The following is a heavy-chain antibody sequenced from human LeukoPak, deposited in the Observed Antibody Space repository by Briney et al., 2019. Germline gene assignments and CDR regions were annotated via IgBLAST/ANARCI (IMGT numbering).Heavy chain of an antibody. D-gene: IGHD2-15*01. CDR3: AKGLGYCSGGSCYPDY. CDR1: GFTLDDYA. CDR2: ISWNSGSI. Sequence: GRSLRLSCAASGFTLDDYAMHWVRQAPGKGLEWVSGISWNSGSIGYADSVKGRFTISRDNAKNSLYLQVNSLRAEDTALYYCAKGLGYCSGGSCYPDYWGQGTLVTVSS. J-gene: IGHJ4*02. V-gene: IGHV3-9*01.